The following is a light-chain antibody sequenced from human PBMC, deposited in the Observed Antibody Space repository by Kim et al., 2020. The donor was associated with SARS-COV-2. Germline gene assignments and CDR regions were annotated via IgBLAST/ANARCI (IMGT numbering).Light chain of an antibody. CDR2: NTN. V-gene: IGLV1-47*02. Sequence: GQTVTISCSGSDSNIGRQLMFWYQHLPGMAPKLLIYNTNQRPSGVPGRFSSSTSGTSASLAISGLRSEDEGDYYCSTWDDSVSGQVFGGGTQLTVL. CDR3: STWDDSVSGQV. J-gene: IGLJ3*02. CDR1: DSNIGRQL.